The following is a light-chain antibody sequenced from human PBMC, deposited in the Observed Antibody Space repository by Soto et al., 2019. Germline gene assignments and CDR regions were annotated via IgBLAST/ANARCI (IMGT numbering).Light chain of an antibody. J-gene: IGKJ2*01. CDR1: QSVSSN. Sequence: EIVMTQSPATLSVSPGERATLSCRASQSVSSNLAWYQQKPGQAPRLLIYGASARAAGIPARFSGSGSGTEFNLTISSLQSEDFAVYYYQQYNNWPPYTLGQGTKLEIK. V-gene: IGKV3-15*01. CDR3: QQYNNWPPYT. CDR2: GAS.